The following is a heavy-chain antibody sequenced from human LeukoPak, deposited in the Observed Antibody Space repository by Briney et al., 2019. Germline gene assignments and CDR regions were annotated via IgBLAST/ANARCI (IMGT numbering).Heavy chain of an antibody. CDR2: INYSGGHK. Sequence: GGSLRLSCVASGFTFKNCAMSWVRQAPGKGLEWVSGINYSGGHKYYADSVKGRFTISRDSSKNTLSLQMNSLTTEDTAVYYCARDALDYYGSGSRNYFDYWGQGTLVTVSS. V-gene: IGHV3-23*01. CDR1: GFTFKNCA. D-gene: IGHD3-10*01. J-gene: IGHJ4*02. CDR3: ARDALDYYGSGSRNYFDY.